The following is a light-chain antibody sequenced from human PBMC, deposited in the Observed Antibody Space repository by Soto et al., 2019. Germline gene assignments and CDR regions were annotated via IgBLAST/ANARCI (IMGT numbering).Light chain of an antibody. CDR2: GES. J-gene: IGKJ5*01. CDR1: QILSSNY. V-gene: IGKV3-20*01. Sequence: IVLSQSPCTLSLSPGEGATLSCRASQILSSNYLAWYQQNPGQAARLLIYGESRRATGIPDRFSASGSGTEFTLTISGLQSEDFAIYYCQQYSNWPSFGQGTRLEI. CDR3: QQYSNWPS.